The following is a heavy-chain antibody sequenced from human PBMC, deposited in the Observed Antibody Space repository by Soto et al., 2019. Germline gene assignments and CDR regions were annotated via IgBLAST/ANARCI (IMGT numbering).Heavy chain of an antibody. V-gene: IGHV4-59*08. CDR1: GGAIGGYY. J-gene: IGHJ4*02. Sequence: SETLSLTCSLSGGAIGGYYWSWIRQPPGKALEWIGYVSYSGSTDYHPSLKSRVSISIDTSKNQFSLKMISVTAADTAVSYCARHREYSSPLDYWGQGTLVTVSS. D-gene: IGHD6-6*01. CDR3: ARHREYSSPLDY. CDR2: VSYSGST.